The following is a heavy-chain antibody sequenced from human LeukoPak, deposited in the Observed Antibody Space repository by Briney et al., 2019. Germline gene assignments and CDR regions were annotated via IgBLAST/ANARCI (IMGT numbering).Heavy chain of an antibody. D-gene: IGHD6-19*01. CDR1: GFTFSLYW. CDR3: AREYFTGLYYWLDP. CDR2: IKQDGSET. J-gene: IGHJ5*02. V-gene: IGHV3-7*01. Sequence: GRSLRLSCAASGFTFSLYWMSWVRQAPGKGLEWVGNIKQDGSETWYVDSVRGRFTMHRDNAKNSLYLQMNSLRVEDTAIYYCAREYFTGLYYWLDPWGQGTLVTVSS.